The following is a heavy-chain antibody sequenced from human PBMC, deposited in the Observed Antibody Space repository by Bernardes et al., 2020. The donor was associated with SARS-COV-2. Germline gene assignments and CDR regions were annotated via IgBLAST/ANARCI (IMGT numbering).Heavy chain of an antibody. Sequence: GGSLRLSCAASGFTFSDHYMDWVRQAPGKGLEWVGRPRNKANSYTTEYAASVKGRFTISRDDSKNSLYLQMNSLKIEDTAVYYCARASSSYQTAYDYWGQGTLATVSS. CDR3: ARASSSYQTAYDY. CDR1: GFTFSDHY. J-gene: IGHJ4*02. V-gene: IGHV3-72*01. CDR2: PRNKANSYTT. D-gene: IGHD2-2*01.